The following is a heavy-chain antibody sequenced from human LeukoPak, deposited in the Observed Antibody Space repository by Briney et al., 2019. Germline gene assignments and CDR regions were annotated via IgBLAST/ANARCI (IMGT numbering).Heavy chain of an antibody. D-gene: IGHD4-17*01. V-gene: IGHV3-48*02. CDR1: GFIFSSYS. J-gene: IGHJ5*02. CDR3: ARATVTTHIYWFDP. Sequence: GGSLGLSCAASGFIFSSYSMNWVRQAPGKGLEWVSYISSSSSTIYYADSVKGRFTISRDNAKNSLYLQMDSLRDEDTAVYYCARATVTTHIYWFDPWGQGTLVTVSS. CDR2: ISSSSSTI.